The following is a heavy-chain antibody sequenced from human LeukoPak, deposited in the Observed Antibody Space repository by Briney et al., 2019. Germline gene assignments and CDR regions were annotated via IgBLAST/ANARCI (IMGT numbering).Heavy chain of an antibody. CDR2: IYYSGST. CDR3: ARVGRITIFGVVDAHWFDP. J-gene: IGHJ5*02. V-gene: IGHV4-59*01. D-gene: IGHD3-3*01. Sequence: SETLSLTCTVSGGSISSYYWSWIRQPPGKGLEWIGYIYYSGSTNYNPSLKSRVTISVDTSKNQFSLKLSSVIAADTAVYYCARVGRITIFGVVDAHWFDPWGQGTLVTVSS. CDR1: GGSISSYY.